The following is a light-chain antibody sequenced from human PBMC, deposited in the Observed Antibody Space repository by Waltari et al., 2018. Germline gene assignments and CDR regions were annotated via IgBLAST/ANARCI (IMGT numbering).Light chain of an antibody. V-gene: IGLV2-8*01. Sequence: QSALTQPPSASGSPGPSVTLSCPGTSSDVGGYNAVCGYPQHPGKAPKLIIYEVSKRPSGVPDRFSGSNSGNTASLTVSGLQAEDEADFYCSSYAGSNAVIFGGGTKLTVL. CDR2: EVS. CDR3: SSYAGSNAVI. J-gene: IGLJ2*01. CDR1: SSDVGGYNA.